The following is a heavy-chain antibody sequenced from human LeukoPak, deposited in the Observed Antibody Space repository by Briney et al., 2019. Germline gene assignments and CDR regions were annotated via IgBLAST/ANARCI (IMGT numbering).Heavy chain of an antibody. CDR3: ARVTTKGGSGYYYGMDV. CDR2: INPNSGGT. J-gene: IGHJ6*02. Sequence: GASVKVSCKASGYTFTGYYMHWVRQAPGQGLEWMGWINPNSGGTNYAQKFQGRVTMTRDTSISTAYMELSRLRSDDTAVYYCARVTTKGGSGYYYGMDVWGQGTTVTVSS. D-gene: IGHD4-4*01. CDR1: GYTFTGYY. V-gene: IGHV1-2*02.